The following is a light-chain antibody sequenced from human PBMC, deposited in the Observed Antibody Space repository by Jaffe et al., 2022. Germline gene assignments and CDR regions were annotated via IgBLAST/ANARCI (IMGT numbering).Light chain of an antibody. J-gene: IGLJ2*01. Sequence: QSVLTQPPSVSAAPGQKVTISCSGSSSNIGNNYVSWYQQFPGTAPKLLIYDNDKRPSGIPDRFSGSKSGTSATLAITGLQTGDEADYYCGTSEVFGGGTKLTVL. V-gene: IGLV1-51*01. CDR3: GTSEV. CDR1: SSNIGNNY. CDR2: DND.